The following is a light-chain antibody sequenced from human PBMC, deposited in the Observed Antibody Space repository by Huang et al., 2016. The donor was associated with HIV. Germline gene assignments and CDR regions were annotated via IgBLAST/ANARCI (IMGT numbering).Light chain of an antibody. CDR1: QSLLHSDGKTY. CDR3: MQSIQLPLT. Sequence: DIVMTQTPLSLSVTPGQPASISCKPSQSLLHSDGKTYLYWYLQKVGQSPQLLIYEVSNLFSGVPDRFSGSGSGTDFTLKISRMEAEDVGVYYCMQSIQLPLTFGGGTKVEIK. J-gene: IGKJ4*01. V-gene: IGKV2D-29*02. CDR2: EVS.